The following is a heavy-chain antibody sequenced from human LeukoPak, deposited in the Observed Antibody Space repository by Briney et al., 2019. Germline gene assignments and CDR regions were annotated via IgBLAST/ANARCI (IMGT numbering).Heavy chain of an antibody. CDR3: ARERSSSSVGY. Sequence: SETLSLTCTVSGGSISSSSYYWGWIRQPPGKGLEWIGSIYYSGSTYYNPSLKSRVTISVDTSKNQFSLKLSSVTAAVTAVYYCARERSSSSVGYWGQGTLVTVSS. CDR1: GGSISSSSYY. CDR2: IYYSGST. V-gene: IGHV4-39*07. J-gene: IGHJ4*02. D-gene: IGHD6-6*01.